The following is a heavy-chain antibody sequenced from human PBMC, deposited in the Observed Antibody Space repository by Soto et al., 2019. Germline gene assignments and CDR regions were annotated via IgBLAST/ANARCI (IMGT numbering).Heavy chain of an antibody. V-gene: IGHV3-23*01. Sequence: EVQLLESGGGLVQPGGSLRLSCAASGFTFNKYAMTWVRQAPGKGLEWVATIISGGGSTYYADSVKGRFTISRDNSKNTVDLQMNSLRIEDTAVYYCSKNLHYFGSWGQGTLVTLSS. CDR3: SKNLHYFGS. CDR2: IISGGGST. J-gene: IGHJ4*02. CDR1: GFTFNKYA.